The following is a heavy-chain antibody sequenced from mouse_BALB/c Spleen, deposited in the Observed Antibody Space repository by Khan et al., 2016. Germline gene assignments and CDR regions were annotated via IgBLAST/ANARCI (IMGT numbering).Heavy chain of an antibody. CDR3: ASTSNVYYGALDY. CDR2: IDPANDNT. Sequence: VQLQQPGAELVKPGASVKLSCTASGFNIKDTYMHWVKQRPEQGLEWIGRIDPANDNTKYDPKFQGKATIKADSSSNTAYLQISSQTSAATTDHYYASTSNVYYGALDYWGQGTSFPVSS. CDR1: GFNIKDTY. D-gene: IGHD1-1*01. J-gene: IGHJ4*01. V-gene: IGHV14-3*02.